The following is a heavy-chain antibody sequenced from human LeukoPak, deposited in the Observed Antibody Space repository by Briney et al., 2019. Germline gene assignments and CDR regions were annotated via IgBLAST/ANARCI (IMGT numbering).Heavy chain of an antibody. CDR3: ARAGPTGTNDAFDI. CDR1: GFTVSRNY. V-gene: IGHV3-53*01. CDR2: IYRGGST. J-gene: IGHJ3*02. D-gene: IGHD1-1*01. Sequence: PGGSLRLSCAASGFTVSRNYMTWVRQAPGKGLEWVSVIYRGGSTYYADSVKGRFTISRDNSKNTSYLQMNSLRAEDTAVYYCARAGPTGTNDAFDIWGQGTMVTVSS.